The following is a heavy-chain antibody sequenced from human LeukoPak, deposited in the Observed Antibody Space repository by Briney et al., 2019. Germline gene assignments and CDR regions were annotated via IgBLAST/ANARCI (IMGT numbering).Heavy chain of an antibody. CDR1: GFTFSSYA. J-gene: IGHJ4*02. CDR2: ISTTGGNT. CDR3: AKDRFYGSGSYTFDS. D-gene: IGHD3-10*01. Sequence: GGSLRLSCSASGFTFSSYAMHWVRQVPGKGLEYVSHISTTGGNTYYADSVKGRFTISRDNSKSTLYLQMNSLRAEDSAVYYCAKDRFYGSGSYTFDSWGQGTLVTVSS. V-gene: IGHV3-64*04.